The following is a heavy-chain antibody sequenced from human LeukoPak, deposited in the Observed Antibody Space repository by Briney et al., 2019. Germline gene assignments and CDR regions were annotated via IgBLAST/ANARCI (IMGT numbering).Heavy chain of an antibody. D-gene: IGHD6-6*01. CDR3: AKRNKQLAQYYHYYGMDV. J-gene: IGHJ6*02. V-gene: IGHV3-74*01. CDR1: GNYW. Sequence: GGSLRLSCAASGNYWMHWVRQAPGKGLVWVSHINSDGSWTSYADSVKGRFTISKDNAKNTVYLQMNSLRAEDTAVYYCAKRNKQLAQYYHYYGMDVWGQGTTVTVSS. CDR2: INSDGSWT.